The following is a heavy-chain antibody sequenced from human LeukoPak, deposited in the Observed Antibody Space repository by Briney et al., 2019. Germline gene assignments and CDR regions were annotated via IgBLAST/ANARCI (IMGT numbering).Heavy chain of an antibody. V-gene: IGHV4-34*01. CDR3: ARGAGIWDWFDP. CDR2: INHSGST. CDR1: GGSISSYY. D-gene: IGHD6-13*01. Sequence: SETLSLTCSVSGGSISSYYWSWIRQPPGKRLEWIGEINHSGSTNYNPSLKSRVTISVDTSKNQFSLKLSSVTAADTAVYYCARGAGIWDWFDPWGQGTLVTVSS. J-gene: IGHJ5*02.